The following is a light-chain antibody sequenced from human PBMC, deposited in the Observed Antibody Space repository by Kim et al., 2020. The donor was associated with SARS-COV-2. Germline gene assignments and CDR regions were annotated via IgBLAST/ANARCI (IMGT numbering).Light chain of an antibody. CDR2: DAF. CDR1: QSVSTF. Sequence: SLAPGESATLACRASQSVSTFLAWYQQKPGQAPRLLIHDAFNRATGIPARFSGSGSGTDFTLTISSLEPEDFAVYYCQERSNWWTFGQGTKVDIK. CDR3: QERSNWWT. V-gene: IGKV3-11*01. J-gene: IGKJ1*01.